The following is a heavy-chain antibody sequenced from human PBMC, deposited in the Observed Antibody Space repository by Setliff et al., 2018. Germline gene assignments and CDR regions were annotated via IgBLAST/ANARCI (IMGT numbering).Heavy chain of an antibody. J-gene: IGHJ4*02. D-gene: IGHD1-26*01. CDR1: GYSFTSYG. V-gene: IGHV1-3*01. CDR3: VRDLGQWALDF. CDR2: INAGNDNT. Sequence: ASVKVSCKASGYSFTSYGMHWVRQAPGQGLEWMGWINAGNDNTHYSQKFQGRVTMTKDTSTSTAYMELRSLRPDDTAVYYCVRDLGQWALDFWGQGTLVTVSS.